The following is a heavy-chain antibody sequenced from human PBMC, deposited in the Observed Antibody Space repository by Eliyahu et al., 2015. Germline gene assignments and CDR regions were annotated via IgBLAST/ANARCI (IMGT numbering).Heavy chain of an antibody. CDR2: IKQDGSEK. Sequence: EVQLVXSGGGLXQPGGSLRLSCAASGFXFSRYWMSWVRQAPGKGLGWVANIKQDGSEKXYVDSVKGRFTISRDNAKNSLYLQMNSLRAEDTAVYYCASGAGSSLPYYYYGMDVWGQGTTVTVSS. V-gene: IGHV3-7*01. J-gene: IGHJ6*02. CDR3: ASGAGSSLPYYYYGMDV. D-gene: IGHD3-10*01. CDR1: GFXFSRYW.